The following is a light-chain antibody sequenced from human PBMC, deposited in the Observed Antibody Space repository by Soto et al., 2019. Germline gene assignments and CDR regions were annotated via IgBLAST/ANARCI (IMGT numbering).Light chain of an antibody. CDR1: SSDVGTYNL. CDR3: CSYAGSRSYV. V-gene: IGLV2-23*01. CDR2: EGS. Sequence: QSVLTQPASVSGSPRQSITISCTGTSSDVGTYNLVSWYQQHPGKAPKLIIYEGSKRPSGVSNRFSGSKSGNTASLTISGLQAEDEADYYCCSYAGSRSYVFGTGTKVTVL. J-gene: IGLJ1*01.